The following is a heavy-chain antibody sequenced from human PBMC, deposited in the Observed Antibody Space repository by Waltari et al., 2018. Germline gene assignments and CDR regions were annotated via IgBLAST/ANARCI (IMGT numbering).Heavy chain of an antibody. V-gene: IGHV1-3*01. CDR3: ATGMTVARGRYYGMDV. CDR1: GYTFTSYA. CDR2: INAGNGNT. D-gene: IGHD6-19*01. J-gene: IGHJ6*02. Sequence: QVQLVQSGAEVKKPGASVKVSCKASGYTFTSYAMHWVRQAPGQRLEWMGWINAGNGNTKYSRKCQGRVTITRDTSASTAYMGLSSLRSEDTAVYYCATGMTVARGRYYGMDVWGQGTTVTVSS.